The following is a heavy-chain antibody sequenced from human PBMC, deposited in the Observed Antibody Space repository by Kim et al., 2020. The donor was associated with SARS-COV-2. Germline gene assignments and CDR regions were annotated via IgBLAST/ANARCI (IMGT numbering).Heavy chain of an antibody. D-gene: IGHD3-10*01. V-gene: IGHV4-39*01. CDR1: GGSISSSSYY. CDR3: ARVRVARRPPPPYYFDY. CDR2: IYYSGST. J-gene: IGHJ4*02. Sequence: SETLSLTCTVSGGSISSSSYYWGWIRQPPGKGLEWIGSIYYSGSTYYNPSLKSRVTISVDTSKNQFSLKLSSVTAADTAVYYCARVRVARRPPPPYYFDYWGQGTLVTVSS.